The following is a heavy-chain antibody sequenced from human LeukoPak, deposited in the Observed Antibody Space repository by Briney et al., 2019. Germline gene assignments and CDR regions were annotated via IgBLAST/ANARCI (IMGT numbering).Heavy chain of an antibody. CDR1: GYSISSGYY. CDR2: IYHSGRT. D-gene: IGHD4-11*01. J-gene: IGHJ5*02. Sequence: SETLSLTCTVSGYSISSGYYWGWIRQPPGKGLEWIGSIYHSGRTYYNPTLKSRVTMSIHTSKNQFSLKLNSVTAAVTAVYYCARRNSPYNWFDPWGQGTLVTVSS. CDR3: ARRNSPYNWFDP. V-gene: IGHV4-38-2*02.